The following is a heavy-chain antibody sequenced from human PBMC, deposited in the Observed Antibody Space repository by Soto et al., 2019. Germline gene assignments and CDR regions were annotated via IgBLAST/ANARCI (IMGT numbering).Heavy chain of an antibody. V-gene: IGHV1-3*01. CDR1: GYTFTSYA. CDR2: INAVNGNT. CDR3: ALQQQLVLDY. D-gene: IGHD6-13*01. J-gene: IGHJ4*02. Sequence: GASVKVSCKASGYTFTSYAMHWVRQAPGQRLEWMGGINAVNGNTNYSQKFQGRVTITTDESTSTAYMELSSLRSEDTAVYYCALQQQLVLDYWGQGTLVTVSS.